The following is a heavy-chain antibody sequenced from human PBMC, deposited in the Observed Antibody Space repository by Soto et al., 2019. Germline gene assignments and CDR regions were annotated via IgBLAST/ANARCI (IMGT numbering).Heavy chain of an antibody. Sequence: PGGSLRLSCAASGFTFSNYAMHWVRQAPGKGLEWVAIVSYDGDNEYYADSVRGRFFISRDNSRNTLYLQTSSLRHEDTAVYYCAHRPSYCSGGSCYSGFDYWGQGTLVTVSS. CDR1: GFTFSNYA. CDR2: VSYDGDNE. CDR3: AHRPSYCSGGSCYSGFDY. J-gene: IGHJ4*02. V-gene: IGHV3-30*03. D-gene: IGHD2-15*01.